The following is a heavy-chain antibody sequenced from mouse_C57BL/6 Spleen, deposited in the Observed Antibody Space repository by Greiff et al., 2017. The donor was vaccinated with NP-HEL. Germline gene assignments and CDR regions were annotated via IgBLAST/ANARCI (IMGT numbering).Heavy chain of an antibody. V-gene: IGHV2-3*01. CDR3: AKEGPWDYFDY. J-gene: IGHJ2*01. CDR2: IWGDGST. Sequence: VQVVESGPGLVAPSQSLSITCTASGFSLTSYGVSWVRQPPGKGLEWLGGIWGDGSTNYYSALISRLSTSKNNSKSQVFLKLNSLQTDDTATYYCAKEGPWDYFDYWGQGTTLTVSS. CDR1: GFSLTSYG.